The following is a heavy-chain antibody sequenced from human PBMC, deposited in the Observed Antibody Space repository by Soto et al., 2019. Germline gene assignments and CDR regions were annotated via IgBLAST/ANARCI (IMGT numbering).Heavy chain of an antibody. CDR2: IVPSLDTT. D-gene: IGHD3-16*02. J-gene: IGHJ6*02. V-gene: IGHV1-69*11. CDR1: GGTFSSSG. Sequence: QVHLVQSGPEVKKPGSSVKVSCKASGGTFSSSGFSWVRQAPGQGLEWMGMIVPSLDTTHYAQKFQARVTITADEVTSTAYMELRSLRSEDTAVYYCARWPQPRYTADPYAVDVWGQGTRVIVSS. CDR3: ARWPQPRYTADPYAVDV.